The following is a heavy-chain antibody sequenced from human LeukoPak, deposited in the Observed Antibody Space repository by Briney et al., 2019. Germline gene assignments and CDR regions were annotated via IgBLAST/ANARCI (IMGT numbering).Heavy chain of an antibody. D-gene: IGHD5-24*01. J-gene: IGHJ4*02. CDR1: GFTFSSYG. CDR2: ISGSGGST. CDR3: ARDRGRRRDGYNYPFDY. Sequence: AGGSLRLSCAASGFTFSSYGMSWVRQAPGKGLEWVSAISGSGGSTYYADSVKGRFTISRDNAKNTLYLQMNSLRAEDTAVYCCARDRGRRRDGYNYPFDYWGQGALVTVSS. V-gene: IGHV3-23*01.